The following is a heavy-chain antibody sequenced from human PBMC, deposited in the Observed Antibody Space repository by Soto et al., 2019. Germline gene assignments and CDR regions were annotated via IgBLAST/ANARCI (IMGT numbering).Heavy chain of an antibody. CDR3: ARRGAADFWSGQNGNFDY. CDR2: IYYSGST. J-gene: IGHJ4*02. V-gene: IGHV4-31*03. Sequence: SETLSLTCTVSGGSISSGDYYWNWIRQHPGKGLEWIGHIYYSGSTYYNPSLKSRVTISVDTSKNQFSLKLSSVTAADTAVYYCARRGAADFWSGQNGNFDYWGQGTLVTVSS. CDR1: GGSISSGDYY. D-gene: IGHD3-3*01.